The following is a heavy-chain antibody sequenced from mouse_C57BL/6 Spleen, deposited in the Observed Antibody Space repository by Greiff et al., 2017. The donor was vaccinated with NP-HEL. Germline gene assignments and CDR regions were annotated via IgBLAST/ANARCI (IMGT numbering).Heavy chain of an antibody. CDR1: GYSITSDY. CDR3: ARYPPLFTTVVPRDY. J-gene: IGHJ2*01. Sequence: EVMLVESGPGLAKPSQTLSLTCSVTGYSITSDYWNWIRKFPGNKLEYMGYISYSGSTYYNPSLKSRISITRDTSKNQYYLQLNSVTTEDTATYYCARYPPLFTTVVPRDYWGQGTTLTVSS. V-gene: IGHV3-8*01. D-gene: IGHD1-1*01. CDR2: ISYSGST.